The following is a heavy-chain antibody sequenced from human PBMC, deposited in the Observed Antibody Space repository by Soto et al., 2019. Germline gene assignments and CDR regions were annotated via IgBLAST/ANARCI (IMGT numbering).Heavy chain of an antibody. CDR3: ARQRRTYYYGSGSLMGWFDP. J-gene: IGHJ5*02. Sequence: GESLKISCKGSGYSFTSYWISWVRQMPGKGLEWMGRIDPSDSYTNYSRSFQGHVTISADKSISTAYLQWSSLKASDTAMYYCARQRRTYYYGSGSLMGWFDPWGQGTLVTVSS. CDR1: GYSFTSYW. D-gene: IGHD3-10*01. CDR2: IDPSDSYT. V-gene: IGHV5-10-1*01.